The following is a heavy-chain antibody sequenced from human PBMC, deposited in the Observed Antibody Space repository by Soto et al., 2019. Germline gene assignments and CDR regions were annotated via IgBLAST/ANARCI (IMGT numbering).Heavy chain of an antibody. CDR1: GFTFSSYA. CDR2: INCNGGST. Sequence: PGGSLRLSCAASGFTFSSYAMSWVRQAPGKGLEWVSGINCNGGSTGYADSVKGRFTISRDNAKNTLYLQMNSLRAEDTALYHCARVKHGDNWNDVPYFWGQGTLVTVSS. D-gene: IGHD1-1*01. J-gene: IGHJ4*02. V-gene: IGHV3-20*01. CDR3: ARVKHGDNWNDVPYF.